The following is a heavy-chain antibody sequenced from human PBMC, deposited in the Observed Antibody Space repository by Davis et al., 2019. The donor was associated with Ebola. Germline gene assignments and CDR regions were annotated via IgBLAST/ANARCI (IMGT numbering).Heavy chain of an antibody. V-gene: IGHV3-74*01. CDR1: GFTFSNHW. CDR3: TRDFDWDGGY. D-gene: IGHD3-16*01. CDR2: INGDGSLT. Sequence: GEPLKISCEASGFTFSNHWLHWVRQAPGEGLVWVSRINGDGSLTGYADSVKGRFTISRDNTKNTLYLQMNSLRVENTAVYYCTRDFDWDGGYWGQGTLVTVSS. J-gene: IGHJ4*02.